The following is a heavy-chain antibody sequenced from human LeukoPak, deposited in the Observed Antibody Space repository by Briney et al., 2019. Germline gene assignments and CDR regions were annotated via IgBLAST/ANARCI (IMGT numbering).Heavy chain of an antibody. Sequence: SSETLSLTCTVSGGSVTTYHWSWIRQPPGKGLEWIGYIYYSGSINYNPSLNSRVTISLDTSKNEFSLKLRSVTAADTAVYYCARYPGASGDSYYFDYWGQGTRVTVSS. CDR3: ARYPGASGDSYYFDY. CDR1: GGSVTTYH. J-gene: IGHJ4*02. V-gene: IGHV4-59*02. CDR2: IYYSGSI. D-gene: IGHD4-17*01.